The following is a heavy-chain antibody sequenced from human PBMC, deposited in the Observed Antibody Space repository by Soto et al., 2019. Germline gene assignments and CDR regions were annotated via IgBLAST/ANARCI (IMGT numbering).Heavy chain of an antibody. Sequence: SETLSLTCSVSGGSISSGGYSWSWIRQPPGKGLEWIGYIYHSGSTYYNPSLKSRVTISVDRSKNQFSLKLSSVTAADTAVYYCARGEYYYDSSGYSNCFDPWGQGTQVTVSS. V-gene: IGHV4-30-2*01. CDR2: IYHSGST. J-gene: IGHJ5*02. CDR3: ARGEYYYDSSGYSNCFDP. D-gene: IGHD3-22*01. CDR1: GGSISSGGYS.